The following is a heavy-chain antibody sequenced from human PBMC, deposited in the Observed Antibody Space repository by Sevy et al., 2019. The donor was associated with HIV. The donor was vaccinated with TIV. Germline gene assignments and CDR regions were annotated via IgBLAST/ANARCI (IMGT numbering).Heavy chain of an antibody. Sequence: GGSLRLSCAASEFTFRNYAMNWVRQAPGKGLEWVSSISGSGGETYYADSVKGRVTISRDKSKNTLYLQMNSLRVEDRAVYYCAKDMIVVVGEALDVWGQGTMVTVSS. CDR3: AKDMIVVVGEALDV. CDR1: EFTFRNYA. D-gene: IGHD3-22*01. J-gene: IGHJ3*01. CDR2: ISGSGGET. V-gene: IGHV3-23*01.